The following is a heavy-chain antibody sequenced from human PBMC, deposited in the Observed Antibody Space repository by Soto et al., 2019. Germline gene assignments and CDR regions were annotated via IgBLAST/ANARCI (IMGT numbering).Heavy chain of an antibody. D-gene: IGHD2-21*02. CDR2: IIPIFGRA. V-gene: IGHV1-69*13. CDR1: GGTFSSYA. J-gene: IGHJ4*02. CDR3: ARVGYCGGDCHHFDD. Sequence: SVKVSCRASGGTFSSYAISWVRQAPGQGREGMGGIIPIFGRANYAQKFQGRVTITADESTSTAYMELSSLRSEDTAVYYCARVGYCGGDCHHFDDWGQGTLVTVSS.